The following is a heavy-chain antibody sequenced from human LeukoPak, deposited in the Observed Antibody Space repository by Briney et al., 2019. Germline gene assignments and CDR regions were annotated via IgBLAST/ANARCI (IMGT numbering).Heavy chain of an antibody. CDR2: IYYSGST. Sequence: SQTLSLTCTVSGGSISSGSYYWRWIRQPAGTGLEWIGSIYYSGSTYYNPSLKSRVTISVDTSKNQFSLKLSSVTAADTAVYYCARVESITMIVVVTADAFDIWGQGTMVTVSS. CDR1: GGSISSGSYY. V-gene: IGHV4-39*01. D-gene: IGHD3-22*01. CDR3: ARVESITMIVVVTADAFDI. J-gene: IGHJ3*02.